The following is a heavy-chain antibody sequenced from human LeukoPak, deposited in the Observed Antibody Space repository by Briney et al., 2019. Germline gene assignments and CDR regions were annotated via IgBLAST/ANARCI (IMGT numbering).Heavy chain of an antibody. CDR1: GYTFTSYG. CDR3: ASGYCSGGSCYGYYCYGMDV. Sequence: ASVKVSCKASGYTFTSYGISWVRQAPGQGLEWMGWISAYNGNTNYAQKLQGRVTMTTDTSTSTAYMELRSLRSDDTAVYYCASGYCSGGSCYGYYCYGMDVWGQGTTVTVSS. CDR2: ISAYNGNT. V-gene: IGHV1-18*01. D-gene: IGHD2-15*01. J-gene: IGHJ6*02.